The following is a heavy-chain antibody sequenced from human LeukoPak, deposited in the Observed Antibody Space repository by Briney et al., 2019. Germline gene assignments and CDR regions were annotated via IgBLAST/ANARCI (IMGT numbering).Heavy chain of an antibody. J-gene: IGHJ6*02. Sequence: GSLRLSCAASGFTFSSYGMHWVRQAPGKGLEWVAVISYDGSNKYYADSVKGRFTISRDNSKNTLYLQMNSLRAEDTAVYYCARLSGSYYYYYGMDVWGQGTTVTVSS. D-gene: IGHD1-26*01. CDR2: ISYDGSNK. V-gene: IGHV3-30*03. CDR1: GFTFSSYG. CDR3: ARLSGSYYYYYGMDV.